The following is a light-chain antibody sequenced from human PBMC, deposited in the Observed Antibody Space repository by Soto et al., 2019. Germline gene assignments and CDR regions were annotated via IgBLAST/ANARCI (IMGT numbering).Light chain of an antibody. CDR3: QQFGTLFT. CDR1: QRISNNY. Sequence: EIVLTQSPATLSLSPGERATLACGASQRISNNYRAWYQQKPGLALSLLIYDASNRAAGIPERFSSSRSGANFNLTISRLKPENLAVYYCQQFGTLFTFGGGSKVESK. CDR2: DAS. V-gene: IGKV3D-20*01. J-gene: IGKJ4*01.